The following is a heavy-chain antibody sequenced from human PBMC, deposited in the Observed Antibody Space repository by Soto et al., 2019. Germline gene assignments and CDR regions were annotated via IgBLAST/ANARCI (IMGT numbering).Heavy chain of an antibody. CDR3: ARVEYQMPSSSWFDP. V-gene: IGHV4-59*01. D-gene: IGHD6-6*01. Sequence: PSETLSLTCTVSGGSISNYYWNWIRQSPGKGLEWIGYIYSSGSTHYNPSLQNRVTISIDTSKNQVSLKVNSVTAADTAVYYCARVEYQMPSSSWFDPWGQGLQVTVS. CDR2: IYSSGST. J-gene: IGHJ5*02. CDR1: GGSISNYY.